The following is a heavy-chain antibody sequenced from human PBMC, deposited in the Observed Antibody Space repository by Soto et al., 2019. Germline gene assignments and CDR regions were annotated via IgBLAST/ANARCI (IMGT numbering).Heavy chain of an antibody. V-gene: IGHV3-30*18. D-gene: IGHD2-2*01. CDR3: AKPHCNSTSCYPNYYYYYGMDV. CDR2: ISYDGSNE. J-gene: IGHJ6*02. CDR1: GFTLSNYG. Sequence: PGGSLRLSCAASGFTLSNYGMHWVRQAPGRGLEWVAFISYDGSNEYYADSVKGRFTISRDNSKNTPYMQMTSLRTGDTAVYYCAKPHCNSTSCYPNYYYYYGMDVWGQGTTVTVSS.